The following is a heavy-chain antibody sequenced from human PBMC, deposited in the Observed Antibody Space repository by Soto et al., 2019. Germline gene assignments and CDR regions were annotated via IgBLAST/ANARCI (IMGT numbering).Heavy chain of an antibody. V-gene: IGHV1-18*01. D-gene: IGHD4-4*01. CDR1: GYTFTNYG. CDR3: ARDGDYKVFDY. CDR2: INAYNGNT. J-gene: IGHJ4*02. Sequence: ASVKVSCKASGYTFTNYGISWVRQAPGQGLEWMGWINAYNGNTKYAQKLQGRVTMTTDTSTSTAYMELSSVTAADTAVYYCARDGDYKVFDYWGQGTLVTVSS.